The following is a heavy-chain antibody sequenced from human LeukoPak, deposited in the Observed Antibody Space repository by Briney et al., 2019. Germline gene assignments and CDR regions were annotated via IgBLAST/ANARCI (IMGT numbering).Heavy chain of an antibody. CDR3: TREPDSGSWLDFDY. D-gene: IGHD6-13*01. J-gene: IGHJ4*02. Sequence: SETLSLTCTVSGGSVSSGRYYWNWIRQPPGKGLEWIGYIYSSGSTNYNPSLKGRVTISLDTSKNQFSLKLSSVTAADTAVYYCTREPDSGSWLDFDYWGQGTLVTVSS. CDR2: IYSSGST. V-gene: IGHV4-61*01. CDR1: GGSVSSGRYY.